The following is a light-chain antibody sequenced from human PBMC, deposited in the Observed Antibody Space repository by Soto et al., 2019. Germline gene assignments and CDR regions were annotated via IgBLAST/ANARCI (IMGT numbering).Light chain of an antibody. CDR1: QSVSSSY. CDR2: GAS. V-gene: IGKV3-20*01. Sequence: EIVLTQSPGTLSLSPGERATLSCRASQSVSSSYLAWYQQKPGQAPRLLIYGASSRATGIPDRFSGSRSGTDFTLTISRLEPEDFAEYYCQQYGSSPWTFGQGTKVEIK. CDR3: QQYGSSPWT. J-gene: IGKJ1*01.